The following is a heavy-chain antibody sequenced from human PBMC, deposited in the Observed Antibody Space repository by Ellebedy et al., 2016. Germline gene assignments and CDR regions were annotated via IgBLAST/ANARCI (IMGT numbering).Heavy chain of an antibody. CDR3: ARDGSEWSRDY. J-gene: IGHJ4*02. V-gene: IGHV3-21*06. D-gene: IGHD3-3*01. Sequence: GESLKISCAASGFTFSIAGMTWVRQAPGKGLEWVATIDFSGTGTYYADSVKGRFIISRDNTKNSVFLQMNSLGVVDTAVYYCARDGSEWSRDYWGQGTLVTVSS. CDR2: IDFSGTGT. CDR1: GFTFSIAG.